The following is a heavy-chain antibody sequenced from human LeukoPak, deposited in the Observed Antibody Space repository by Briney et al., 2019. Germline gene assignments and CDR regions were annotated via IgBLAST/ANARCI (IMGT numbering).Heavy chain of an antibody. V-gene: IGHV4-4*07. J-gene: IGHJ4*02. CDR3: ARDDGDYGENFDY. Sequence: SETLSLTCTVSGGSISSDAYYWSWIRQHPGKAMDWIGRIYTSGSTNYNPSLKSRVTMSVDTSKNQFSLKLSSVTAADTAVHYCARDDGDYGENFDYWGQGTLVTVSS. CDR1: GGSISSDAYY. D-gene: IGHD4-17*01. CDR2: IYTSGST.